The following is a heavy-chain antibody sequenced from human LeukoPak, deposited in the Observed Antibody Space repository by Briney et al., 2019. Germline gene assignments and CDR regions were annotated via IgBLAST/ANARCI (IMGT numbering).Heavy chain of an antibody. V-gene: IGHV3-66*02. J-gene: IGHJ5*02. CDR1: GFTVSSNY. Sequence: PGGSLRLSXAASGFTVSSNYVSWVRQAPGKGLEWVSVIYSGGSTYYADSVKGRFTISRDNSKNTLYLQMNSLRAEDTAVYYCARGSSSGWFDPRGQGTLVTVSS. CDR2: IYSGGST. D-gene: IGHD6-13*01. CDR3: ARGSSSGWFDP.